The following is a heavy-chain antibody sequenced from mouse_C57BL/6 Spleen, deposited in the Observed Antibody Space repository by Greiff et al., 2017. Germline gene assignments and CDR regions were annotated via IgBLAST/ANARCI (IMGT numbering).Heavy chain of an antibody. V-gene: IGHV3-6*01. D-gene: IGHD2-13*01. CDR3: ARDGGDGDAFDY. CDR1: GYSITSGYY. CDR2: ISYDGSN. Sequence: EVQRVESGPGLVKPSQSLSLTCSVTGYSITSGYYWNWIRQFPGNKLEWMGYISYDGSNNYNPSLKNRISITRDTSKNQFFLKLNSVTTEDTATYYCARDGGDGDAFDYCGQGTTLTVSS. J-gene: IGHJ2*01.